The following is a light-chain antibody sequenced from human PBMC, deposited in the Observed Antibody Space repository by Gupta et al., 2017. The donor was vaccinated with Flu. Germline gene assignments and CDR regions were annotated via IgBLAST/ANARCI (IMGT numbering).Light chain of an antibody. CDR2: GVT. CDR3: CSYAGTTQV. Sequence: QSVSISCTGTNSDVGAYDFVSWYQQHPTKAPKLLIYGVTKRPSGVPDRFSGSKSGNTASLTISGLQPDDEADYYCCSYAGTTQVFGTGITVIV. V-gene: IGLV2-11*03. J-gene: IGLJ1*01. CDR1: NSDVGAYDF.